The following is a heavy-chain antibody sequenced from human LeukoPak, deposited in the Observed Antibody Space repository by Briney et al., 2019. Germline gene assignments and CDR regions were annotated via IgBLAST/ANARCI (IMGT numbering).Heavy chain of an antibody. CDR2: IYYTGST. D-gene: IGHD6-19*01. CDR3: ARLVSLSSGWSIPFDY. J-gene: IGHJ4*02. CDR1: GGSISSSSYY. Sequence: KASETLSLTCTVSGGSISSSSYYWGWIRQPPGKGLEWIGSIYYTGSTYYSPSLKSRVTISVDTSKNQFSLKLSSVTAADPAVYYCARLVSLSSGWSIPFDYWGQGTLVTVSS. V-gene: IGHV4-39*01.